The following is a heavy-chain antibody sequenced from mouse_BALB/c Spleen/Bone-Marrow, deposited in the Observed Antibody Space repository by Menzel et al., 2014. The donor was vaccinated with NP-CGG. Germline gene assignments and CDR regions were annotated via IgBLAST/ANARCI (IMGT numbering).Heavy chain of an antibody. J-gene: IGHJ2*01. V-gene: IGHV3-6*02. Sequence: VQLKQSGPGLVKPSQSLSLTCSVTGYSITSGYYWNWIRQFPGNKLEWMGYISYDGSNNYNPSLKNRISITRDTSKNQFFLKLNSVTTEDTATYYCARDRYFDYWGQGTTLTVSS. CDR1: GYSITSGYY. CDR3: ARDRYFDY. CDR2: ISYDGSN.